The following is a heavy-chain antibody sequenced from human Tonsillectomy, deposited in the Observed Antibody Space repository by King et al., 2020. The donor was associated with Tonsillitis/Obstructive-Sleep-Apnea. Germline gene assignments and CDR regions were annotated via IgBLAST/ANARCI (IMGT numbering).Heavy chain of an antibody. D-gene: IGHD1-1*01. Sequence: VQLQESGPGLVKPSQTLSLTCTVSGGSISSGGYYWNWIRQHRGKGLEWIGYIYYSGSSYYNPSLKSRVTISLDTSKNQFSLKLSSVTAADPAVYYCARETEGQLFFDYWGQGTLVTVSS. CDR2: IYYSGSS. V-gene: IGHV4-31*03. J-gene: IGHJ4*02. CDR1: GGSISSGGYY. CDR3: ARETEGQLFFDY.